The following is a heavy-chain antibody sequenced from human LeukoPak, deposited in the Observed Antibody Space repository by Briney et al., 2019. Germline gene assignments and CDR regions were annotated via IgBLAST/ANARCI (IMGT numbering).Heavy chain of an antibody. D-gene: IGHD2-21*02. Sequence: PGGSLRLSCAASGFTFSSYAMSWVRQAPGKGLEWVSGISGSGDSTYYADSVKGRFTISRDNSKNTLYLQMNSLRAEDTAVYYCASIPAIVVVTARVGYWGQGTLVTVSS. CDR1: GFTFSSYA. V-gene: IGHV3-23*01. J-gene: IGHJ4*02. CDR2: ISGSGDST. CDR3: ASIPAIVVVTARVGY.